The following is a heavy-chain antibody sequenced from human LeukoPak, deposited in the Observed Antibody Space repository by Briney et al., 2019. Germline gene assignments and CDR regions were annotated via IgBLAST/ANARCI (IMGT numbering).Heavy chain of an antibody. CDR2: INHTGST. J-gene: IGHJ4*02. D-gene: IGHD4-17*01. Sequence: SETLSLTCAVYGGSFSGYYWSWIRQPPGKGLEWIGEINHTGSTDYNPSLKSRITISVDTSKNQFSLKLSSVTAADTAVYYCARDTDWGQGTLVTVSS. CDR1: GGSFSGYY. V-gene: IGHV4-34*01. CDR3: ARDTD.